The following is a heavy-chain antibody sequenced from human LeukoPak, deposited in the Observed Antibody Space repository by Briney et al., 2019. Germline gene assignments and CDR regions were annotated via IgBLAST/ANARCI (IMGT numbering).Heavy chain of an antibody. CDR2: ISGSGGNT. V-gene: IGHV3-23*01. CDR3: AKGPAAQPDY. CDR1: GFTFGSYA. J-gene: IGHJ4*02. Sequence: GGSLRISCAASGFTFGSYAMNWVRQGPEKGLEWVSAISGSGGNTYYVDSVKGRFTISRANSKNTLYLQMNFLRAEDTAVYYCAKGPAAQPDYWGQGTLVTVSS. D-gene: IGHD6-13*01.